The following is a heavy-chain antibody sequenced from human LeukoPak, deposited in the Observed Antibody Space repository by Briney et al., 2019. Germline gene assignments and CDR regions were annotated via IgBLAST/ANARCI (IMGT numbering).Heavy chain of an antibody. V-gene: IGHV3-21*01. D-gene: IGHD4-17*01. CDR1: GFTFSSYS. J-gene: IGHJ4*02. Sequence: GGSLRLSCAASGFTFSSYSMNWVRQAPGKGLEWVSSIRSSSSYIYYADSVKGRFTISRDNAKNSLYLQMNSLRAEDTAVYYCARDHYGDYPPFDYWGQGTLVTVSS. CDR2: IRSSSSYI. CDR3: ARDHYGDYPPFDY.